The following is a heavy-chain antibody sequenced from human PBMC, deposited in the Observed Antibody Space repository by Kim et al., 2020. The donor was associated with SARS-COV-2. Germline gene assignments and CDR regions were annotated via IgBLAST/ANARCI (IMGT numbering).Heavy chain of an antibody. CDR3: ARGQPLDY. CDR2: ISYSGNS. Sequence: GRVAGGSIRRGGKFWTWIRQHPEKGLEWIGYISYSGNSHYSPSLRSRVSISLQTSENQFSLELTSGTAADTAVYYCARGQPLDYWGQGILVTV. D-gene: IGHD2-2*01. V-gene: IGHV4-31*03. CDR1: GGSIRRGGKF. J-gene: IGHJ4*02.